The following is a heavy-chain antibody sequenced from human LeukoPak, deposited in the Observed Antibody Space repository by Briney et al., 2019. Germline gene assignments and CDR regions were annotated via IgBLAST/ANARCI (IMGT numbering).Heavy chain of an antibody. J-gene: IGHJ4*02. V-gene: IGHV4-61*01. CDR2: IYYSGST. CDR3: ARDDYSSGRSDY. Sequence: SETLSLTCTVSGGSVSSGSYYWTWIRQPPGKGLEWIGYIYYSGSTNYNPSLKSRVTISVDTSKNQFSLRLSSVTAADTAAYYCARDDYSSGRSDYWGQGTLVTVSS. CDR1: GGSVSSGSYY. D-gene: IGHD6-19*01.